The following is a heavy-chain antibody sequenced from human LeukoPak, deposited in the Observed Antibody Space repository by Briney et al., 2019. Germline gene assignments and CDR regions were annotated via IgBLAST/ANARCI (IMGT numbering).Heavy chain of an antibody. CDR2: IYTTGST. CDR1: GGSISSYY. CDR3: ARVQRVRGVIQY. J-gene: IGHJ4*02. V-gene: IGHV4-4*07. D-gene: IGHD3-10*01. Sequence: SETLSLTCTVSGGSISSYYWSWIRQPAGKGLEWIGRIYTTGSTNYNPSLKSRLTISVDTSKNQFSLKLRSVTAADTAVYYCARVQRVRGVIQYWGQGTLVTVSS.